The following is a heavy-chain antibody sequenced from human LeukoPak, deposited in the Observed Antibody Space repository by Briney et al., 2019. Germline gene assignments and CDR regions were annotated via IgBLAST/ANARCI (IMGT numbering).Heavy chain of an antibody. Sequence: GGSLRLSCAASGFTFSDYYMSWIRQAPGKGLEWVSSISSSSSYIYYADSVKGRFTISRDNAKNSLYLQMNSLRAEDTAVYYCARDGGSNWNYDAYWGQGTLVTVSS. D-gene: IGHD1-7*01. J-gene: IGHJ4*02. CDR1: GFTFSDYY. CDR2: ISSSSSYI. V-gene: IGHV3-11*06. CDR3: ARDGGSNWNYDAY.